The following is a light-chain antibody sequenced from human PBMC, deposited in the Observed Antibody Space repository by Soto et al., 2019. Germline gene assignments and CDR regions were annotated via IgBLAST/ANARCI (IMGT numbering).Light chain of an antibody. CDR2: EGS. J-gene: IGLJ3*02. V-gene: IGLV2-23*01. CDR3: CSSAGSPNWV. Sequence: QSVLTQPASVSGAPGQSIPISCTGSSSDLGRYNLVSWYQQHPGKAPKLMIYEGSKRPSGVSNRFSGSKSGNTASLTISGLQAEDEADYYCCSSAGSPNWVFGGGTKLTVL. CDR1: SSDLGRYNL.